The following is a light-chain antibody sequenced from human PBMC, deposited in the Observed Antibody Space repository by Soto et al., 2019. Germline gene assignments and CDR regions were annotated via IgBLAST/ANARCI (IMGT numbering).Light chain of an antibody. J-gene: IGKJ1*01. Sequence: MTQSPATLSVSPGGRATLSCRSSQSISSWLAWYQQKPGKAPKLLVYQASTLESGVPLRFSGSGSGTEFTLTINSLQSDDFATYYCQQYDSYSWTFGQGTKVDI. CDR1: QSISSW. CDR2: QAS. V-gene: IGKV1-5*03. CDR3: QQYDSYSWT.